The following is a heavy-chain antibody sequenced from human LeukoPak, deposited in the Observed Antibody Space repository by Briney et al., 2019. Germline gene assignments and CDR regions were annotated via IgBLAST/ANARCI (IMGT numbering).Heavy chain of an antibody. D-gene: IGHD2-2*01. Sequence: HPGGSLRLSCAASGFSFSYYGMHWVRQAPGKGLEWVAVIWYGGSNKYYADSVKGRFTISRDNSKNTLYLQMNSLRAEDTAVYHCAKDLVPAAPRWNYYYMDVWGKGTTVTVSS. V-gene: IGHV3-30*02. CDR3: AKDLVPAAPRWNYYYMDV. CDR1: GFSFSYYG. CDR2: IWYGGSNK. J-gene: IGHJ6*03.